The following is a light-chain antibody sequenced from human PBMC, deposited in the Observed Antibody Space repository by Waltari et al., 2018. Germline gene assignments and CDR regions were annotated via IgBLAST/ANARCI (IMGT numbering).Light chain of an antibody. J-gene: IGKJ1*01. Sequence: EIMMTQSPATLSVSPGERATLSCRVSQSVSRKLAWYQQKPGQAPRLLIYDTSSRATDIPARFSGSGSGTEFTLTISSPQSEDFAVYYCQQYSNWPPWTFSQGTKVEI. V-gene: IGKV3-15*01. CDR3: QQYSNWPPWT. CDR1: QSVSRK. CDR2: DTS.